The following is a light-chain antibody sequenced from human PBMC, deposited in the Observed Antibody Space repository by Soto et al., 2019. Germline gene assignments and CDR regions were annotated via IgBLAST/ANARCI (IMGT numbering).Light chain of an antibody. Sequence: EIVMTQSPATLSVSPWERATLSCRASQSVSSNLAWYQQKPGQAPRLLIYGASTRATGIPARFSGSGSGTEFTLTISSLQSEDFAVYYCQQYNNWPPWTFGQGTKVEFK. CDR2: GAS. CDR1: QSVSSN. CDR3: QQYNNWPPWT. V-gene: IGKV3-15*01. J-gene: IGKJ1*01.